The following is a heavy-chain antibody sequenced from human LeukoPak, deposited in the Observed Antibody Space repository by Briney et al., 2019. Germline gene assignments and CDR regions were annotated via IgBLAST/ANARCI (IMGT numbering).Heavy chain of an antibody. CDR2: IRSKANNYVT. D-gene: IGHD6-13*01. CDR1: GFTFSGSA. CDR3: TQGGHTEQQLAV. Sequence: PGGSLRLSCAASGFTFSGSAMHWVRQASGKGLEWVGRIRSKANNYVTTYAASVKGRFTVSRDDSKNTAYLQMNSLKTEDTAVYFCTQGGHTEQQLAVWGKGTTVTVSS. J-gene: IGHJ6*04. V-gene: IGHV3-73*01.